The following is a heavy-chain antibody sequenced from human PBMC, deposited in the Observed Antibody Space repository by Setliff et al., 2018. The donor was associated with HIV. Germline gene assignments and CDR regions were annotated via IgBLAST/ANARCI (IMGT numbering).Heavy chain of an antibody. D-gene: IGHD2-15*01. J-gene: IGHJ3*02. CDR3: ARDRLTAGKYCSDSRCDDAFDI. CDR1: GYTFTSYG. Sequence: ASVKVSCKASGYTFTSYGISWVRQAPGQGLEWVGWISAYNGNTNYAQKLQGRVTMTTDTSTYTAFMELRSLKSDDTAVYYCARDRLTAGKYCSDSRCDDAFDIWGQGTMVTVSS. V-gene: IGHV1-18*01. CDR2: ISAYNGNT.